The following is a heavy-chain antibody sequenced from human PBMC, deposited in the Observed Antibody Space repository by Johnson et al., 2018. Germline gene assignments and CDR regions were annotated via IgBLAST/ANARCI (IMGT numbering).Heavy chain of an antibody. D-gene: IGHD2-2*01. CDR2: IYAGDSET. J-gene: IGHJ6*02. Sequence: VQLVQSGAEVKKPGESLKISCKGSGYNFGSYWIAWVRQMPGKGLEWMGIIYAGDSETRYSPSFQGQGTSPVDKSINTADLQWKSLKAPDTAMYYCGRSSRCSSIPCPRWYYFGMDVWGQGTTVTVSS. CDR1: GYNFGSYW. V-gene: IGHV5-51*01. CDR3: GRSSRCSSIPCPRWYYFGMDV.